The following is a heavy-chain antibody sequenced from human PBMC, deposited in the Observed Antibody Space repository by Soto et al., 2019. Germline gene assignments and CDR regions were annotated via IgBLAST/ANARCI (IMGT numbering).Heavy chain of an antibody. CDR3: AKDSRGEAYPLAPYY. J-gene: IGHJ4*02. CDR2: ISYDGSNK. D-gene: IGHD3-10*01. CDR1: GFTFSSYG. Sequence: GGSLRLSCAASGFTFSSYGMHWVRQAPGKGLEWVAVISYDGSNKYYADSVKGRFTISRDNSKNTLYLQMNSLRAEDTAVYYCAKDSRGEAYPLAPYYWGQGTLVTVSS. V-gene: IGHV3-30*18.